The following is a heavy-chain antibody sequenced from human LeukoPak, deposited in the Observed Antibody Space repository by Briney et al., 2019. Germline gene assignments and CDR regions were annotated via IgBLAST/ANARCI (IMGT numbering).Heavy chain of an antibody. Sequence: ASVKVSRKSSGYTFTSHGLSWVRPARAQGLERMGWISADNGNTKFAQKLQGRVHMTTDTSTSTAYMELRSLRSDDTAVYYCARATGKLLLFDYWGQGTLVTVSS. V-gene: IGHV1-18*01. J-gene: IGHJ4*02. CDR3: ARATGKLLLFDY. CDR1: GYTFTSHG. D-gene: IGHD3-16*01. CDR2: ISADNGNT.